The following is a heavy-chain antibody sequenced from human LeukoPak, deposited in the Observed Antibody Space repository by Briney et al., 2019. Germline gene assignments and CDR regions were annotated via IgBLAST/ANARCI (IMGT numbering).Heavy chain of an antibody. Sequence: GGSLRLSCAASGFTFSSYAMSWVRQAPGKGLEWVSAISGSGGSTYYADSVKGRFTISRDNAKNSLYLQMNSLRAEDTAVYYCAKSFSSSWYEAWDYWGQGTLVTVSS. V-gene: IGHV3-23*01. CDR2: ISGSGGST. CDR3: AKSFSSSWYEAWDY. J-gene: IGHJ4*02. D-gene: IGHD6-13*01. CDR1: GFTFSSYA.